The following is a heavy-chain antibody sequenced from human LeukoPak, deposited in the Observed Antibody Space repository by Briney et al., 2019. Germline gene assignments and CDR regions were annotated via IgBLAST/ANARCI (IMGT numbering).Heavy chain of an antibody. CDR3: SRLWFGAYS. J-gene: IGHJ4*02. D-gene: IGHD3-10*01. Sequence: GGSLRLSCATSGFTFSNAWMSWVRQAPGQGLDSVGRTKSISDGGTMDYAAPVKGRFTISRDDSKNTLYLQMNSLKIEDTAVYYCSRLWFGAYSWGQGTLVTVSS. V-gene: IGHV3-15*01. CDR2: TKSISDGGTM. CDR1: GFTFSNAW.